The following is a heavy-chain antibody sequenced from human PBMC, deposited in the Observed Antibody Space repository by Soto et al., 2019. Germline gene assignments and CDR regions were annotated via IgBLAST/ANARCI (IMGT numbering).Heavy chain of an antibody. CDR3: AREGGSGNDRCYAMDV. J-gene: IGHJ6*01. V-gene: IGHV1-69*12. CDR1: GGTFSSYA. Sequence: QVQLVQSGAEVKKPGSSVKVSCKASGGTFSSYAISWVRQAPGQGLEWRGGIIPIFGTANYAQKFQGRVRVSADESTSTAYMERSRLRSEDTAVYCCAREGGSGNDRCYAMDVWGQGTTVTVSS. D-gene: IGHD3-10*01. CDR2: IIPIFGTA.